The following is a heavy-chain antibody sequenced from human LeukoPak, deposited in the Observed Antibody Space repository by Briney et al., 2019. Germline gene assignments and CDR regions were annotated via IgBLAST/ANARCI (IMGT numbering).Heavy chain of an antibody. D-gene: IGHD3-22*01. J-gene: IGHJ4*02. V-gene: IGHV3-23*01. Sequence: PGGSLRLSCAASGFTFSSYAMSWVRQAPGKGLEWVSAISGGGGSTYYADSMKGRFTISRDDSKNTLYLRMNSLRAEDTAVYYCATDQNYYDSSGYYSFDYWGQGTLVTVSS. CDR1: GFTFSSYA. CDR2: ISGGGGST. CDR3: ATDQNYYDSSGYYSFDY.